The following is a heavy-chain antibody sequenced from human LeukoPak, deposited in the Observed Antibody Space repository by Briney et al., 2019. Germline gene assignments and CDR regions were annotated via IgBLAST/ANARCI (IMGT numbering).Heavy chain of an antibody. Sequence: SDTLPLTCTVSGGSINSYYWSWIRQPGGKGLEWIGRIYTSGSTNYNPSLKSRVTMSVDTSKNQFSLKLSSVTAADTAVYYCARDKGSGWYSDAFDIWGQGTMVTVSS. CDR3: ARDKGSGWYSDAFDI. D-gene: IGHD6-19*01. CDR1: GGSINSYY. J-gene: IGHJ3*02. V-gene: IGHV4-4*07. CDR2: IYTSGST.